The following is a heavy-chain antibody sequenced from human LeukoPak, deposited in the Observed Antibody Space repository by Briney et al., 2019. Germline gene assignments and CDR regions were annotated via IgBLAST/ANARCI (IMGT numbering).Heavy chain of an antibody. CDR2: ISRSGDTA. J-gene: IGHJ5*02. D-gene: IGHD3-10*01. CDR1: GFTFRNHG. V-gene: IGHV3-23*01. CDR3: VKENREYYGSGSIPGEPSGP. Sequence: GGSLRLSCAASGFTFRNHGMHWVRQAPGKGLEWVSGISRSGDTAYYTKSVKGRFSISRDNSKNTVFLQMNTLTAEDTAVYYCVKENREYYGSGSIPGEPSGPWGQGTLVTVSS.